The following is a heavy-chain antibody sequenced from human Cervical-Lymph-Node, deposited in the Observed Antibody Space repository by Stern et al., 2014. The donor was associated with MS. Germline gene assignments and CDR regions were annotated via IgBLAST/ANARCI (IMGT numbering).Heavy chain of an antibody. D-gene: IGHD3-22*01. V-gene: IGHV3-11*01. Sequence: VQLVESGGGLVKPGGSLRLSCAASGFSFSDYYMTWILQAPGKGLELVSYISSGGSIVFYADSVKGRFTVSRDNANNSLYLQMNSLRAEDTAVYYCARVFTYYEGVDPRRRFDPWGQGSQVTVSS. CDR1: GFSFSDYY. CDR3: ARVFTYYEGVDPRRRFDP. J-gene: IGHJ5*02. CDR2: ISSGGSIV.